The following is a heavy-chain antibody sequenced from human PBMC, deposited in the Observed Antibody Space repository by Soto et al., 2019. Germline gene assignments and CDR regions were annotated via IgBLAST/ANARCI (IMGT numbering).Heavy chain of an antibody. CDR3: ARLPATEMATIDY. Sequence: PSETLSLTCTVSGGSISSGDYYWSWIRQPPGKGLEWIGYIYYSGSTYYNPSLKSRVTISVDTSKNQFSLKLSSVTAADTAVYYCARLPATEMATIDYWGQGTLVTVS. CDR2: IYYSGST. V-gene: IGHV4-30-4*01. CDR1: GGSISSGDYY. D-gene: IGHD5-12*01. J-gene: IGHJ4*02.